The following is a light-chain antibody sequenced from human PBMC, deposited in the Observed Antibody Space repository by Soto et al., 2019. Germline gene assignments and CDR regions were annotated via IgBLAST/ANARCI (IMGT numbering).Light chain of an antibody. CDR3: SSYAGSTLYV. J-gene: IGLJ1*01. CDR2: EVS. V-gene: IGLV2-8*01. CDR1: SSDVGGYNY. Sequence: QSVLTQPPSASGSPGQSVTISCTGTSSDVGGYNYVSWYQQHPGKAPKLMIYEVSKRPSGVPDRFSGSKSGNTASLTASGLQAEDEADYYCSSYAGSTLYVFGTGTKVTVL.